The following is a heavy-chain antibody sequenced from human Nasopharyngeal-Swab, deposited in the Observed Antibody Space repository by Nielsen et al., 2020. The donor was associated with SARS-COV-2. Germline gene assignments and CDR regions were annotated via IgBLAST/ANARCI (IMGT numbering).Heavy chain of an antibody. D-gene: IGHD5-12*01. J-gene: IGHJ6*02. V-gene: IGHV1-18*01. CDR2: ISAYNGNT. Sequence: WVRQAPGQGLEWMGWISAYNGNTNYAQKLQGRVTMTTDTSTSTAYMELRSLRSEDTAVYYCARWGIVATGSYYYYGMDVWGQGTTVTVSS. CDR3: ARWGIVATGSYYYYGMDV.